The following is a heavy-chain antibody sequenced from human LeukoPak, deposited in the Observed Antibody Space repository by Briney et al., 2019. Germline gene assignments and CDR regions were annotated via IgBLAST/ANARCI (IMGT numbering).Heavy chain of an antibody. CDR2: IKEDGSEK. V-gene: IGHV3-7*01. J-gene: IGHJ4*02. D-gene: IGHD3-10*01. CDR1: GFTFGSYW. CDR3: ALNPDYYGSGSFDY. Sequence: GGSLRLSCAASGFTFGSYWMSWVRQAPGKGLEWVADIKEDGSEKYYVDSVKGRFTISRDNAKNSLYLQMNSLRADDTAVYYCALNPDYYGSGSFDYWGQGTLVTVSS.